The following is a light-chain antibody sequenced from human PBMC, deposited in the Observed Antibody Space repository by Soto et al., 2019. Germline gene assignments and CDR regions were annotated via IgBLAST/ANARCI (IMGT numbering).Light chain of an antibody. CDR1: QNIGVY. CDR2: AAS. CDR3: QQSYSSPSGLT. V-gene: IGKV1-39*01. J-gene: IGKJ4*01. Sequence: DIQMTQSPSSLSASVGDRVTITCRASQNIGVYLNWYQKKPGKTPELLIHAASSLQSGVPSTFSGSGSGTDFALTISSLQPEDFATYYCQQSYSSPSGLTFGGGTKVDIK.